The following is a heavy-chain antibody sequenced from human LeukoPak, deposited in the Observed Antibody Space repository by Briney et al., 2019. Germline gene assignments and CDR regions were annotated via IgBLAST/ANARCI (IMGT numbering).Heavy chain of an antibody. J-gene: IGHJ5*02. CDR1: GFTFSSYG. CDR3: TKDNMVRGKVSNWFDP. D-gene: IGHD3-10*01. CDR2: ISYDGSNK. Sequence: GRSLRLSCAASGFTFSSYGMQWVRQAPGKGLEWVAVISYDGSNKYYADSVKGRFTISRDNSNNTLYLQMNSLRAEYTAVYYCTKDNMVRGKVSNWFDPWGQGTLVTVSS. V-gene: IGHV3-30*18.